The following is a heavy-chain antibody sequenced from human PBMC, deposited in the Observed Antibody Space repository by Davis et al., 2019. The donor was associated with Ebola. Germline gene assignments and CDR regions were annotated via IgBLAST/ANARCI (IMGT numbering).Heavy chain of an antibody. CDR1: GFTFTNAW. D-gene: IGHD2-2*01. CDR3: TTDVVPAATRGVYYYYYYMDV. V-gene: IGHV3-15*01. CDR2: IKSKTDGGTT. J-gene: IGHJ6*03. Sequence: GESLKISCAASGFTFTNAWMSWVRQAPGKGLEWVGRIKSKTDGGTTDYAAPVKGRFTVSRDDSKNTLYLQMNSLKTEDTAVNYCTTDVVPAATRGVYYYYYYMDVWGEGTTVAVSS.